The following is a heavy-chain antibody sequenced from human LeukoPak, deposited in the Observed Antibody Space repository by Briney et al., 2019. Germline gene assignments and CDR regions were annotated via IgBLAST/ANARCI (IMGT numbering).Heavy chain of an antibody. CDR1: GYSFTVYY. CDR2: INPNTGVT. Sequence: GASVKVSCKDSGYSFTVYYVHWVRQAPGQGLEWMGYINPNTGVTDYAQKFQGRLTVTRDTSISTVHMELSSLRSDDTAVYYCARDNSVGDIAWWFDPWGQGALVTVSS. J-gene: IGHJ5*02. V-gene: IGHV1-2*02. CDR3: ARDNSVGDIAWWFDP. D-gene: IGHD3-16*02.